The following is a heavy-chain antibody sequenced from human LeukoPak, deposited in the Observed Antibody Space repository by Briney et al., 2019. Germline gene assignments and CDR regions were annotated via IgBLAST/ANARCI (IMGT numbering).Heavy chain of an antibody. V-gene: IGHV3-30*03. J-gene: IGHJ4*02. D-gene: IGHD6-19*01. CDR2: ISYDGTKK. CDR3: ARDAVTQWLAYYLDY. Sequence: GGSLGLSCAASGFTFSNYAMRWVRQAPGKGLEWVAVISYDGTKKYYADSVKGRFTISGDNSKNTVYLQMNSLRAEDTAVYFCARDAVTQWLAYYLDYWGQGTLVTVSS. CDR1: GFTFSNYA.